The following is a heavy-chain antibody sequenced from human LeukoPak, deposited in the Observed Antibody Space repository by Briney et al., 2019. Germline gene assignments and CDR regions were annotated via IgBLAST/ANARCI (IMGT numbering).Heavy chain of an antibody. D-gene: IGHD1/OR15-1a*01. CDR3: AREALNMYYGMDV. J-gene: IGHJ6*02. CDR2: ISSSSTYI. Sequence: GGSLRLSCAASGFTFSSSVMHWVRQAPGKGLQWASSISSSSTYIYYADSVKGRFTISRDNAKNSLSLQMNSLRAEDTAVHYCAREALNMYYGMDVWGQGTTITVSS. CDR1: GFTFSSSV. V-gene: IGHV3-21*01.